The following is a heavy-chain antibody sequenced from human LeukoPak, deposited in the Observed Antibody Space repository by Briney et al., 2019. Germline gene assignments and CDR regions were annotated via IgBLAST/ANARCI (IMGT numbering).Heavy chain of an antibody. CDR3: ARDRGNSGAAYFDY. D-gene: IGHD4-23*01. J-gene: IGHJ4*02. V-gene: IGHV4-59*01. Sequence: PSETLSLTCTVSGGSISSYYWSWIRQPPGKGLGWIGYFSYSGSTNYNPSLKSRVTISVDTSKNQFSLKLRSVTAADAAVYYCARDRGNSGAAYFDYWGQGTLVTVSS. CDR1: GGSISSYY. CDR2: FSYSGST.